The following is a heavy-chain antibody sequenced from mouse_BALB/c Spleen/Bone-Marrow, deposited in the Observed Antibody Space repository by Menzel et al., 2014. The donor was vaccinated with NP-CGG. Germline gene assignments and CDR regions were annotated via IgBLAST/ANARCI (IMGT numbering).Heavy chain of an antibody. J-gene: IGHJ1*01. D-gene: IGHD1-1*01. CDR3: ARVYGWYFDV. V-gene: IGHV5-6-3*01. Sequence: DVHLVESGGGLVQPGGSLKLSCVASGFTFSSYGMSWVRQTPDKRLELVATINNNGGSTYYPDSVKGQFTISRDNAKNTLYLQMSSLKSEDTAMYYCARVYGWYFDVWDAGTTVTVSS. CDR2: INNNGGST. CDR1: GFTFSSYG.